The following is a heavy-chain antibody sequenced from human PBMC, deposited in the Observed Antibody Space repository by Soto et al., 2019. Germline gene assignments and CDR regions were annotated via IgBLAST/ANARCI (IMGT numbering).Heavy chain of an antibody. CDR1: GGSVRSGRYY. D-gene: IGHD6-19*01. CDR3: ARSVAVPGAHIDY. J-gene: IGHJ4*02. CDR2: VFYSGST. V-gene: IGHV4-61*01. Sequence: SETLSLTCTVSGGSVRSGRYYWSWIRQPPGKGLEWIGYVFYSGSTRYNPSLNSRVTISVDTSKNQFSLKLTSVTAADTAMYYCARSVAVPGAHIDYWGQGTQVTVSS.